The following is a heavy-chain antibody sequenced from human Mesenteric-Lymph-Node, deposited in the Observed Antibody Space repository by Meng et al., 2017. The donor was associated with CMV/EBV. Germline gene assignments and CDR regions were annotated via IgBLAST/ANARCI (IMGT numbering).Heavy chain of an antibody. V-gene: IGHV7-4-1*02. CDR3: ARGYSSWYKSGDY. Sequence: CKASGYTFTKYAMNWVRQAPGQGLEWMGWINTNTGNPTYAQGFSGRFVFSLDTSVSTAYLQISSLKAEDTAVYYCARGYSSWYKSGDYWGQGTLVTVSS. J-gene: IGHJ4*02. CDR2: INTNTGNP. CDR1: GYTFTKYA. D-gene: IGHD6-13*01.